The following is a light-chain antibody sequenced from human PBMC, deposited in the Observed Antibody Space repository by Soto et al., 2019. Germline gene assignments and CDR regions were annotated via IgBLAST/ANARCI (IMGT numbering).Light chain of an antibody. CDR1: QSVSSSS. Sequence: EIVLTQSPGTLSLSPGERATLSCRASQSVSSSSLAWYQQKPGQAPRLLIYDASSRATGIPDRFSGTGSETDFTLTIGRLEPEDFAVYYCQQYDNSPITFGQGTRLEI. CDR3: QQYDNSPIT. J-gene: IGKJ5*01. CDR2: DAS. V-gene: IGKV3-20*01.